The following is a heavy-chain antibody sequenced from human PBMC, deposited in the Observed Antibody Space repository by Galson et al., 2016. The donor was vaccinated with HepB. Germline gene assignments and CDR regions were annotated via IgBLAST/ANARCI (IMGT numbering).Heavy chain of an antibody. CDR2: IVPMFGTP. J-gene: IGHJ4*02. CDR3: ARYLWDGYSPWALGY. V-gene: IGHV1-69*01. CDR1: GGTFSSFA. D-gene: IGHD5-24*01. Sequence: SCKASGGTFSSFAISWVRQAPGHGPEWMGGIVPMFGTPNYAQNFQGSVTITADESTSTAYMELSSLTSEDTAVYYCARYLWDGYSPWALGYWGQGSLVTVSS.